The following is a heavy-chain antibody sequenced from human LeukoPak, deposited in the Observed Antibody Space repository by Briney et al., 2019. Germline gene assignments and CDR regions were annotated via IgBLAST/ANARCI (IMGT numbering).Heavy chain of an antibody. CDR2: LWYDGSNK. Sequence: PGGSLRLSCVASGFTLSSYGMHWVRQAPAKGLNWVAVLWYDGSNKKYGDSAKGRFTISSDDSRNTLYLQMDSLRAEDTGVYYCARVAEAYFYYMDVWGEGTTVTVSS. V-gene: IGHV3-33*01. J-gene: IGHJ6*03. CDR1: GFTLSSYG. CDR3: ARVAEAYFYYMDV.